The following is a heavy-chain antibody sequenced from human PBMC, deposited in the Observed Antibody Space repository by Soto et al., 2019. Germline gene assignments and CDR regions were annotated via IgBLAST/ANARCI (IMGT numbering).Heavy chain of an antibody. CDR2: ISYDGSNK. CDR3: ASLGIAVAGSDY. J-gene: IGHJ4*02. CDR1: GFTFSSYA. V-gene: IGHV3-30-3*01. Sequence: GGSLRLSCAASGFTFSSYAMHWVRQAPGKGLEWVAVISYDGSNKYYADSVKGRFTISRDNSKNTLYLQMNSLRAEDTAVYYCASLGIAVAGSDYWGQGTLVTVSS. D-gene: IGHD6-19*01.